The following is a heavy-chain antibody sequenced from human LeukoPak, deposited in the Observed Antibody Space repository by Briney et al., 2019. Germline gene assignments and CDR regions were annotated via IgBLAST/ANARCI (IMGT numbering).Heavy chain of an antibody. CDR2: ISASSSAI. Sequence: GGSLRLSCVASGFSLGDFAMDWVRQAPGKGLEWVSYISASSSAIFYGDSVKCRFTISRDNAKNSLFLQMDNLRAEDTAVYYCARGVGRVGSNFDFWGQGTLVTVSS. V-gene: IGHV3-48*01. CDR3: ARGVGRVGSNFDF. CDR1: GFSLGDFA. J-gene: IGHJ4*02. D-gene: IGHD1-26*01.